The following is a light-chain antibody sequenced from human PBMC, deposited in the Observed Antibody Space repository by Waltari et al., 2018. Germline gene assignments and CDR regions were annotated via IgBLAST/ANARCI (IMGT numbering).Light chain of an antibody. Sequence: QSVLTQPPSASGTPGQRVTITCSGSRSNIGAEVVNWYQVLPGTAPKLLIYSSNRRPSGVPGRFSGPKSGTSASLVISGLQSEDEAEYYCATWDYSLDGQVFGGGTKLTVL. J-gene: IGLJ3*02. V-gene: IGLV1-44*01. CDR1: RSNIGAEV. CDR3: ATWDYSLDGQV. CDR2: SSN.